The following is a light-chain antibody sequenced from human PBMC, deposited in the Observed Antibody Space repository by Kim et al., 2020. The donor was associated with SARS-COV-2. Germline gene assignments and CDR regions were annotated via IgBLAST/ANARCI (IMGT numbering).Light chain of an antibody. CDR1: QSVSSY. Sequence: SSPGARATLSCRASQSVSSYLAWYQQKPAQAPRLLIYDASTRATGTPARFSGSGSGTDFTLTISSLEPEDFAVYYCQQRSNWRGTFGGGTKVDIK. CDR3: QQRSNWRGT. CDR2: DAS. V-gene: IGKV3-11*01. J-gene: IGKJ4*01.